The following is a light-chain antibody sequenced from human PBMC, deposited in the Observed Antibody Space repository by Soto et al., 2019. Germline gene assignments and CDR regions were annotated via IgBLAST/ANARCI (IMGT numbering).Light chain of an antibody. CDR2: GAS. CDR3: QKYNFYWT. J-gene: IGKJ1*01. CDR1: QSINNW. Sequence: DNQMTQSPSTLSASVGDRVTITCRASQSINNWLAWYQQKPGKAPKLLIYGASSLESGVPSRFSGSGSGTEFTLTINSLQPDDFATYYCQKYNFYWTFGQGTKVEIK. V-gene: IGKV1-5*01.